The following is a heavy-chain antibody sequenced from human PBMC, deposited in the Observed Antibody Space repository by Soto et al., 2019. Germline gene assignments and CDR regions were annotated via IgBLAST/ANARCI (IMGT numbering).Heavy chain of an antibody. J-gene: IGHJ3*02. V-gene: IGHV4-34*01. CDR2: IKHSGSS. CDR1: AGSFCHYY. CDR3: ARGGSSDWQVALDI. D-gene: IGHD6-19*01. Sequence: QVQQQPWGAGLLKPSETLSLTCAVYAGSFCHYYWNWIRQSPGKGLEWIGKIKHSGSSNYNPSLRSRVSISVDMSKNQCSLRLTSVTAADTAVYYCARGGSSDWQVALDIWGQGTMVTVSS.